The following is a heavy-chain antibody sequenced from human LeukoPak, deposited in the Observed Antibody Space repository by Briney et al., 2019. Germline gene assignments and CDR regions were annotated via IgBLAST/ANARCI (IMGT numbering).Heavy chain of an antibody. CDR1: GASFSSSTYY. D-gene: IGHD6-13*01. V-gene: IGHV4-39*01. CDR3: ARHAGGISATGTRPFDY. Sequence: SETLSLTRTVSGASFSSSTYYWGWLRQPPGKGLEWIGSIYYSGSTYYNPSLKSRVTMSVDTSKNQFSLKLSSVTAADTAVYYCARHAGGISATGTRPFDYWGQGTLVTVSS. J-gene: IGHJ4*02. CDR2: IYYSGST.